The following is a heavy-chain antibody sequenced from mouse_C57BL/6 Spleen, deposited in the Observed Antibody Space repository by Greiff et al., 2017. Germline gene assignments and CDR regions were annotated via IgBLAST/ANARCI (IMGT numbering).Heavy chain of an antibody. CDR3: ARPYGNYEYLYFDV. D-gene: IGHD2-1*01. V-gene: IGHV5-15*01. CDR2: ISNLAYSI. Sequence: DVKLVESGGGLVQPGGSLKLSCAASGFTFSDYGMAWVRQAPRKGPEWVAFISNLAYSIYYADTVKGRFTISRENAKNTLYLEMSSLRSEDTAMYYCARPYGNYEYLYFDVWGTGTTVTVSS. J-gene: IGHJ1*03. CDR1: GFTFSDYG.